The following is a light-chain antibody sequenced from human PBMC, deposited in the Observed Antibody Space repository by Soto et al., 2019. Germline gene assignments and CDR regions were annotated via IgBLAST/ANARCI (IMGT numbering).Light chain of an antibody. CDR3: QQRSNWRYT. CDR1: QSVSSY. V-gene: IGKV3-11*01. J-gene: IGKJ2*01. Sequence: EIGMTQSPATLSLSPEERATLSCRASQSVSSYLAWYQQKPGQAPRLLIYDASNRATGIPARFSGSGSGTDFTLTISSLEPEDFAVYYCQQRSNWRYTFGQGTKLEIK. CDR2: DAS.